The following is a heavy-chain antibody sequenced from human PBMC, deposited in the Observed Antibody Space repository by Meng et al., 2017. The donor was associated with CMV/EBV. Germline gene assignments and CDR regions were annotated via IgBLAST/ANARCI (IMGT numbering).Heavy chain of an antibody. D-gene: IGHD2-21*02. CDR2: IRYDGSNK. CDR1: GFTFSSYG. V-gene: IGHV3-30*02. CDR3: AKDDLRYY. Sequence: GESLKISCAASGFTFSSYGMHWVRQAPGKGLEWVAFIRYDGSNKYYADSVKGRFTIPRDNSKNTLYLQMNSLRAEDTAVYYCAKDDLRYYWGQGTLVTVSS. J-gene: IGHJ4*02.